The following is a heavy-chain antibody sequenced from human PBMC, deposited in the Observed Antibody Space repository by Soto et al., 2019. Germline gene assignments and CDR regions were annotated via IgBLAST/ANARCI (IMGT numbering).Heavy chain of an antibody. CDR1: GGSVSSDSNY. CDR3: ATESGSTYGYFDY. CDR2: ISGSGST. Sequence: PSETLSLTCTVPGGSVSSDSNYWSWIRQSPGKGLEWIGYISGSGSTGYNPSLKNRLTMSVDRSKNQFTLRLTSVTAADTAVYFCATESGSTYGYFDYWGQGTQVTVSS. D-gene: IGHD5-18*01. V-gene: IGHV4-30-4*01. J-gene: IGHJ4*02.